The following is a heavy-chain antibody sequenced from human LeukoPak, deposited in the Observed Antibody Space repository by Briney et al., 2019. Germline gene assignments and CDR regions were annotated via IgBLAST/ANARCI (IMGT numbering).Heavy chain of an antibody. D-gene: IGHD5-24*01. J-gene: IGHJ6*02. CDR1: GFTFSSYE. CDR3: ARRGRFGMATNGVLYYYYGMDV. V-gene: IGHV3-48*03. Sequence: GGSLRLSCAASGFTFSSYEMNWLCQAPGKGLEWVSYISSSGSTIYYEDSVKGRFTISRDNAKNSLYLQMNSLRAEDTAVYYCARRGRFGMATNGVLYYYYGMDVWGQGTTVTVSS. CDR2: ISSSGSTI.